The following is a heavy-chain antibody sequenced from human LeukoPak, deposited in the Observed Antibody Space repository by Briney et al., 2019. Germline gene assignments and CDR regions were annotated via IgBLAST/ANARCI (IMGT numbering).Heavy chain of an antibody. CDR1: GGSISSYY. J-gene: IGHJ4*02. CDR2: IFCSGST. Sequence: SETLSLTCTVSGGSISSYYWSWIRQPPGKGLDWIGYIFCSGSTNYNPSLKSRVTISVDTSKNQFSLKLSSVTAADTAVYYCARRSGYGNNFDYWGQGTLVTVSS. V-gene: IGHV4-59*08. CDR3: ARRSGYGNNFDY. D-gene: IGHD5-12*01.